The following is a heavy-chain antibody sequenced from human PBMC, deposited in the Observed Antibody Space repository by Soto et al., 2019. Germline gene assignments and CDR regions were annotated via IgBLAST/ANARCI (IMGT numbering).Heavy chain of an antibody. CDR2: FDAEDGET. J-gene: IGHJ4*02. CDR3: ATGRSWLAPSDY. CDR1: GYTLTELS. Sequence: ASVKVSCKVSGYTLTELSMHWVRQAPGKGLEWMGGFDAEDGETIYAQKFQGRVTMTEDTSTDTAYMELSSLRSEDTAVYYCATGRSWLAPSDYWGQGTLVTVSS. D-gene: IGHD6-19*01. V-gene: IGHV1-24*01.